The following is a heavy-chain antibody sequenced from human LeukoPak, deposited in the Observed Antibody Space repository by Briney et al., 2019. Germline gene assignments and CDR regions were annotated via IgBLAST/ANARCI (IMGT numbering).Heavy chain of an antibody. D-gene: IGHD2-8*02. CDR3: ARDMQALVRHAEYFQH. V-gene: IGHV3-30-3*01. CDR2: IWDDGSNK. CDR1: GFTFSSYA. Sequence: GGSLRLSCAASGFTFSSYAMSWVRQAPGKGLEWVAVIWDDGSNKYYADSVKGRFTISRDNSKNTLYLQMNSLRAEDTAVYYCARDMQALVRHAEYFQHWGQGTLVTVSS. J-gene: IGHJ1*01.